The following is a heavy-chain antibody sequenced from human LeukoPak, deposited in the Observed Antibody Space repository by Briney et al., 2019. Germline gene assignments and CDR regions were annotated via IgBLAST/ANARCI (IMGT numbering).Heavy chain of an antibody. CDR1: GGSISSSSYY. V-gene: IGHV4-39*07. Sequence: SETLSLTCTVSGGSISSSSYYWGWIRQPPGKGLEWIGSIYYSGSTYYNPSLKSRVTISVDTSKNQFSLKLSSVTAADTAVYYCASGPGRWVGYYYGSGTPDYWGQGTLVTVSS. D-gene: IGHD3-10*01. J-gene: IGHJ4*02. CDR2: IYYSGST. CDR3: ASGPGRWVGYYYGSGTPDY.